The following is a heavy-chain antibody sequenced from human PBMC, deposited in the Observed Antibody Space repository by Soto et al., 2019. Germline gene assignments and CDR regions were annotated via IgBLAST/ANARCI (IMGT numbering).Heavy chain of an antibody. CDR1: GFTFISYG. J-gene: IGHJ5*02. D-gene: IGHD6-13*01. Sequence: EMQLLESGGGLVQPGGSLRLSCAASGFTFISYGMTWVRQAPGKGLEWVSGITTTGRNTYYAESVKGRFTISRDNSKNVVYLQMNSLRAEDTAVYYCARGAAAAGTYWFDAWGQGTLFIVSS. CDR2: ITTTGRNT. V-gene: IGHV3-23*01. CDR3: ARGAAAAGTYWFDA.